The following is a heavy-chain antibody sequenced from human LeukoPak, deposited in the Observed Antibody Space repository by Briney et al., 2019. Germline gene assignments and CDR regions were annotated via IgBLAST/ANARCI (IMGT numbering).Heavy chain of an antibody. Sequence: PSQTLSLTCTVSGGSISSGDYYWNWIRQPPGKGLEWIGYIYYSGSTNYNPSLKSRLTISIDTSKNQFSLKLNSMTAADTAVYYCVRNIYTSSYYFDYWGQGTLVTVSS. CDR1: GGSISSGDYY. J-gene: IGHJ4*02. CDR2: IYYSGST. D-gene: IGHD6-6*01. CDR3: VRNIYTSSYYFDY. V-gene: IGHV4-61*08.